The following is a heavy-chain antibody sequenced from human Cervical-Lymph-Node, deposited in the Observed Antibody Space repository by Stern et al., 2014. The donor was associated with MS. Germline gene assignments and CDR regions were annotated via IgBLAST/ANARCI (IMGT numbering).Heavy chain of an antibody. V-gene: IGHV1-3*04. Sequence: QVQLVQSGAEVKKPGASVKVSCKASGYTFTSYAIHWVRQAPGQRLEWMGRINTANGDTYYSEKFKGRVTFTRATSANTAYMELFSLTSEDTTVYYCGRGQQSFDPWGQGTLVTVSA. J-gene: IGHJ5*02. CDR3: GRGQQSFDP. CDR1: GYTFTSYA. CDR2: INTANGDT. D-gene: IGHD6-13*01.